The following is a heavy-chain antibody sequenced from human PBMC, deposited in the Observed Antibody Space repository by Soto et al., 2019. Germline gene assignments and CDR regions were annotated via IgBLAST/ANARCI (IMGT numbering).Heavy chain of an antibody. CDR3: ARNDHGGTPFFAN. CDR1: GGSLSNYY. CDR2: IYYSGRT. D-gene: IGHD4-17*01. J-gene: IGHJ4*02. V-gene: IGHV4-59*01. Sequence: QVQLQESGPGLVKPSETLSLTCTVSGGSLSNYYWSWIRQPPGKGLEWIGYIYYSGRTNYNPSLKSRLTLSVDTYKKQVSLKLNSVTDEDPAVYYCARNDHGGTPFFANWGQGTLVTVSS.